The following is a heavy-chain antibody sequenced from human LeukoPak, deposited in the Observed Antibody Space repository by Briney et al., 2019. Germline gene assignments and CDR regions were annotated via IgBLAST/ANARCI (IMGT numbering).Heavy chain of an antibody. CDR3: ARAVHDILTGYPDY. J-gene: IGHJ4*02. V-gene: IGHV3-48*01. D-gene: IGHD3-9*01. CDR2: ISSSSSTI. Sequence: GGSLRLSCAASGFTFSSYWMLWVREAPGKALEWVSYISSSSSTIYYADSVKGRFTISRDNAKNSLYLQMNSLRAEDTAVYYCARAVHDILTGYPDYWGQGTLVTVSS. CDR1: GFTFSSYW.